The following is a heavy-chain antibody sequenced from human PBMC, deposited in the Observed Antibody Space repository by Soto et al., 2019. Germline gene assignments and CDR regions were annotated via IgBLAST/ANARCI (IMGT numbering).Heavy chain of an antibody. CDR3: VRRHVSATGIDWFHP. V-gene: IGHV1-3*01. CDR2: INAANGDT. CDR1: GYTFTSYG. D-gene: IGHD6-13*01. J-gene: IGHJ5*02. Sequence: ASVKVSCKASGYTFTSYGIHWVRQAPGQRLEWMGWINAANGDTKYSPKFQCRVTITRDTSASTAYMELSSLRSEDTAVYYCVRRHVSATGIDWFHPWGQGTLVTVSS.